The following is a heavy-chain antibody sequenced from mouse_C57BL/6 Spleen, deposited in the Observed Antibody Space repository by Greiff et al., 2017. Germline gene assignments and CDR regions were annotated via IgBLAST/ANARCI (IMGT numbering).Heavy chain of an antibody. V-gene: IGHV1-82*01. D-gene: IGHD1-1*01. J-gene: IGHJ2*01. CDR2: IYRGGGDT. Sequence: QVQLQQSGPELVKPGASVKISCKASGYAFSSSWMTWVKQRPGKGLEWIGRIYRGGGDTNYNGKFKGRGTMTADKSSSTAYMQLSSLTSEDSAVYFCARDYYGSIPYFDVWGQGTTLTVSS. CDR1: GYAFSSSW. CDR3: ARDYYGSIPYFDV.